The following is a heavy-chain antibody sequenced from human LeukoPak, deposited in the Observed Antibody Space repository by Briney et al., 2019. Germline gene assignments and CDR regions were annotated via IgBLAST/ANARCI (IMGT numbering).Heavy chain of an antibody. CDR2: ISGSGGST. J-gene: IGHJ5*02. D-gene: IGHD3-3*01. CDR1: GFTFSSYA. V-gene: IGHV3-23*01. Sequence: PGGSLRLSCAASGFTFSSYAMSWVRQAPGKGLEWVSAISGSGGSTYYADSVKGRFTISRDNSKNTLYLQMNSLRAEDTAVYYCAKDREITIFGVVMTPEFDPWGQGTLVTVSS. CDR3: AKDREITIFGVVMTPEFDP.